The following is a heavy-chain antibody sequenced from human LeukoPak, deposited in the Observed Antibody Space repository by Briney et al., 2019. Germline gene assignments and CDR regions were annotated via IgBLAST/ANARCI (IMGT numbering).Heavy chain of an antibody. CDR2: ISSSGSTI. CDR3: ARIPGAYCGGDCYAFDI. Sequence: PGGSLRLSCAAAGFTCSDYYMSWIRQAPGKGLEGVSYISSSGSTIYYADSVKGRFTISRDNAKNSLYLQMNSLRAEDTAVYYCARIPGAYCGGDCYAFDIWGQGTMVTVSS. J-gene: IGHJ3*02. CDR1: GFTCSDYY. D-gene: IGHD2-21*02. V-gene: IGHV3-11*01.